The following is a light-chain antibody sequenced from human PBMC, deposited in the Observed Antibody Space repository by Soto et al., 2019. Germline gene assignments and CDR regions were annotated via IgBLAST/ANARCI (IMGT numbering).Light chain of an antibody. CDR1: SGHTNYA. J-gene: IGLJ3*02. CDR2: VNSDGSH. V-gene: IGLV4-69*01. Sequence: QPVLTQSPSASASLGASVKLTCSLSSGHTNYAIAWHQQQPEKGPRYLMKVNSDGSHSKGDGIPDRFSGSSSGAERFLIISSLQSEDEADYYCQTWGTGIRVFGGGTKLTVL. CDR3: QTWGTGIRV.